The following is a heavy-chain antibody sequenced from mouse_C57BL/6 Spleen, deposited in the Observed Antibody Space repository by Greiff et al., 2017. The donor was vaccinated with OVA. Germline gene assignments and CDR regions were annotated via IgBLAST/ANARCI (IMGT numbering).Heavy chain of an antibody. CDR1: GYTFTGYW. V-gene: IGHV1-9*01. CDR3: ARRMGNYFDY. Sequence: QVQLQQSGAELMKPGASVKLSCKATGYTFTGYWIEWVKQRPGHGLEWIGEILPGSGSTNYHEKFKGKATFTADTSSNTAYMQLSSLTTEDSAIYYCARRMGNYFDYWGQGTTLTVSS. CDR2: ILPGSGST. D-gene: IGHD4-1*01. J-gene: IGHJ2*01.